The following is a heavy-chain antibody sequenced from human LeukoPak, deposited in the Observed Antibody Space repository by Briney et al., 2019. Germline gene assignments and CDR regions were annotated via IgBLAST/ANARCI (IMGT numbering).Heavy chain of an antibody. J-gene: IGHJ5*02. CDR2: ISAYNGNT. D-gene: IGHD3-10*01. CDR3: ARVRTYYYGSGSYSSRSFDP. Sequence: ASVKVSCKASGYTFTSYGISWVRQAPGQGLEWMGWISAYNGNTNCAQKLQGRVTMTTDTSTSTAYMELRSLRSDDTAVYYCARVRTYYYGSGSYSSRSFDPWGQGTLVTVSS. V-gene: IGHV1-18*01. CDR1: GYTFTSYG.